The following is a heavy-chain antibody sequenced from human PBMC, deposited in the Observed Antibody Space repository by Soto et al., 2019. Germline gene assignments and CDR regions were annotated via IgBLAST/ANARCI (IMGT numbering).Heavy chain of an antibody. CDR2: IYHSGST. CDR1: GGSISSSNW. V-gene: IGHV4-4*02. D-gene: IGHD3-22*01. Sequence: SDTLSLTCAVSGGSISSSNWWSLVRQPPGKGLEWIGEIYHSGSTNYNPSLKSRVTISVDKSKNQFSLKLSSVTAADTAVYYCARGLRNSSGYYYPAEYFQHWGQGTLVTVS. CDR3: ARGLRNSSGYYYPAEYFQH. J-gene: IGHJ1*01.